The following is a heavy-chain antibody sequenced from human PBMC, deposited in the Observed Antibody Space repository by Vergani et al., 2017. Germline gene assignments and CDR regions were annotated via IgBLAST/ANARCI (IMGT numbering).Heavy chain of an antibody. D-gene: IGHD3-9*01. V-gene: IGHV3-23*01. J-gene: IGHJ5*02. CDR2: ISGSGGST. CDR1: GFTFSSYA. Sequence: EVQLLESGGGLVQPGGSLRLSCAASGFTFSSYAMSWVRQAPGKGLEWVSAISGSGGSTYYADSVKGRFTISRDNSKNTLYLQMNSLRAEDTAVYYCAKDPRRLRYFDWLSDWFDPWGQGTLVTVSS. CDR3: AKDPRRLRYFDWLSDWFDP.